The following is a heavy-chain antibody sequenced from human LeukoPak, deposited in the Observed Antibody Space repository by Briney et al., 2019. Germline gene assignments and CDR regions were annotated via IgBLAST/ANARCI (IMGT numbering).Heavy chain of an antibody. CDR3: AKDQTGPYYYYMDV. Sequence: GASLRLSCAASGFTFNDYYMSWIRQAPGKGLEWVSAISGSGGSTYYADSVKGRLTISRDNSKNTLYLQMNSLRAEDTAVYYCAKDQTGPYYYYMDVWGKGTTVTVSS. D-gene: IGHD3-10*01. V-gene: IGHV3-23*01. J-gene: IGHJ6*03. CDR2: ISGSGGST. CDR1: GFTFNDYY.